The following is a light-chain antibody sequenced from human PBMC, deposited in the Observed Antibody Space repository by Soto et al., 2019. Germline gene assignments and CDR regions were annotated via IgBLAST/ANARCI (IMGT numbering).Light chain of an antibody. J-gene: IGKJ1*01. Sequence: DIVMTQSPDSLAVSLGERATINCRSSQTIFYSSNRKDYLAWYQQKPGQPPRVLIYWASTRESGVPDRFSGSGSGSDFTLTISNLQAEDVAVYYCQQYSTSPWTLGQGTKVDIK. CDR3: QQYSTSPWT. CDR2: WAS. V-gene: IGKV4-1*01. CDR1: QTIFYSSNRKDY.